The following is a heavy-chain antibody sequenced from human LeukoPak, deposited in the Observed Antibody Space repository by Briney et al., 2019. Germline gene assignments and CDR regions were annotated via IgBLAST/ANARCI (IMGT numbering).Heavy chain of an antibody. V-gene: IGHV3-48*01. J-gene: IGHJ4*02. CDR2: ISSSSSTI. CDR1: GFTFSIYS. CDR3: ARDTDRGFDY. Sequence: AGGSLRLSCAASGFTFSIYSMNWVRQASGKGLEWVSYISSSSSTIYYADSVKGRFTISRDNAKNSLYLQMNSLRAEDTAVYYCARDTDRGFDYWGQGTLVTVSS. D-gene: IGHD3-22*01.